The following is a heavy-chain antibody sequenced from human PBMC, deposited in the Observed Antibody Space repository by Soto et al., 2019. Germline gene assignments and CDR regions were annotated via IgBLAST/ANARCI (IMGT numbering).Heavy chain of an antibody. Sequence: GGSLRLSCAASGFTLNTYGMYWVRQAPGKGLEWVAVSWYDGTNKDYADSVKGRFTISRDNSRNTLYLQMNSLRAEDTAVYCCVKPRGYNDFWSGYVFDYWGQGALVTVSS. D-gene: IGHD3-3*01. CDR3: VKPRGYNDFWSGYVFDY. CDR2: SWYDGTNK. CDR1: GFTLNTYG. V-gene: IGHV3-33*06. J-gene: IGHJ4*02.